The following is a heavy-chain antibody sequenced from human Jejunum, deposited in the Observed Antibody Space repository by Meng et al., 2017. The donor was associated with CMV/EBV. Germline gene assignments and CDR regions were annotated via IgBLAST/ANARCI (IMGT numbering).Heavy chain of an antibody. Sequence: FTFTSYWMTWVRQAPGSGPEWVANMNQDGSETYYVGSVRGRFTISRDNAKNSPYLQMNNLRVEDTAVYSCARIVAYGNSHYGMDVWGQGTTVTVSS. D-gene: IGHD2-21*01. CDR2: MNQDGSET. CDR1: FTFTSYW. J-gene: IGHJ6*02. V-gene: IGHV3-7*01. CDR3: ARIVAYGNSHYGMDV.